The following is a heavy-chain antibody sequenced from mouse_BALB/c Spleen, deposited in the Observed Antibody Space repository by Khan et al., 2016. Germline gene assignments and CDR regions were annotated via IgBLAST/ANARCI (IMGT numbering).Heavy chain of an antibody. CDR3: VRDTPFAY. CDR2: IRSKSNNYAT. CDR1: GFTFNTNA. J-gene: IGHJ3*01. V-gene: IGHV10S3*01. Sequence: EVQLQESGGGLVQPRGSLKLSCAASGFTFNTNAMNWVRQAPGKGLEWVSRIRSKSNNYATYYADSVKDRFTISRDDSQSMLYLQMNNLKTEDTAMYYCVRDTPFAYWGQGTLVTVSA.